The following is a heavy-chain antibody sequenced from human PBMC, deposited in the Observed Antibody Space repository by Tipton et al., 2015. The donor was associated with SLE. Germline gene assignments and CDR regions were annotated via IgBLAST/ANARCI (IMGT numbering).Heavy chain of an antibody. CDR2: INQSGRT. CDR3: ATGEVVVVPGATRYYYYHAMDV. Sequence: TLSLTCAVYGGSFSGYYWSWIRQPPGKGLEWIGEINQSGRTNYNPSLKSRVTISLDSSKNQFSLKLTSLTAADTAVYYCATGEVVVVPGATRYYYYHAMDVWGQGTTVTVSS. D-gene: IGHD2-2*01. CDR1: GGSFSGYY. J-gene: IGHJ6*02. V-gene: IGHV4-34*01.